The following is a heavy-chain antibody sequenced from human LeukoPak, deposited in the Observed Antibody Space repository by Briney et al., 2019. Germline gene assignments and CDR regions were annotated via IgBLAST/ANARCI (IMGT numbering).Heavy chain of an antibody. CDR3: ARDRSRYYGMDV. J-gene: IGHJ6*02. V-gene: IGHV3-33*01. Sequence: PGGSLRLSCAASGFTFSSYGMHWVRQAPGKGLEWVAVIWFDGSNKYYAASVKGRFTISRDNSKNTLYLQMNSLRAEDTAVYYCARDRSRYYGMDVWGQGTTVTVSS. CDR2: IWFDGSNK. D-gene: IGHD6-25*01. CDR1: GFTFSSYG.